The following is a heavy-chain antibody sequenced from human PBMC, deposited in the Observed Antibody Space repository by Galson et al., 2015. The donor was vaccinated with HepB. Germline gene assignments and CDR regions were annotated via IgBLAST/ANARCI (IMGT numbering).Heavy chain of an antibody. Sequence: SLRLSCAASGFTFSSYSMNWVRQAPGKGLEWVSSISSSSYIYYADSVKGRFTISRDNAKNSLYLQMNSLRAEDTAVYYCXRDSSGGAYYYYYCMDVWGQGTTVXVSS. CDR1: GFTFSSYS. CDR2: ISSSSYI. CDR3: XRDSSGGAYYYYYCMDV. D-gene: IGHD6-25*01. V-gene: IGHV3-21*01. J-gene: IGHJ6*02.